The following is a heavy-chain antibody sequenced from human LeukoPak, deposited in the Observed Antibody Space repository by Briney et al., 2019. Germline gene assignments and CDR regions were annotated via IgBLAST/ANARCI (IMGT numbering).Heavy chain of an antibody. V-gene: IGHV3-21*01. Sequence: GGSLRLSCAASGFTFSSYSMNWVRQAPGKGLEWVSSISSSSGFIYYADSVKGRFTISRDNAKNSLFLQMTSLRAEDTAVYYCARGSTGTTDLNFDYWGQGTPVTVSS. CDR3: ARGSTGTTDLNFDY. J-gene: IGHJ4*02. D-gene: IGHD1-1*01. CDR1: GFTFSSYS. CDR2: ISSSSGFI.